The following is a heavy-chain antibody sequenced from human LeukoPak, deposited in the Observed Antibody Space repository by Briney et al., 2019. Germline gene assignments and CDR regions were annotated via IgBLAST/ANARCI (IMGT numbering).Heavy chain of an antibody. J-gene: IGHJ3*02. CDR2: INANGSAK. V-gene: IGHV3-7*01. CDR1: GFSLRDCW. Sequence: GGSLRLSCASAGFSLRDCWMTWIRQAPGKGRERVAFINANGSAKKHVASVKARFTISTNNAKTSLFLQMPSLRAEDTAVYYCPRDRAWIHHDIWGQGTMVTVSS. CDR3: PRDRAWIHHDI. D-gene: IGHD2-2*03.